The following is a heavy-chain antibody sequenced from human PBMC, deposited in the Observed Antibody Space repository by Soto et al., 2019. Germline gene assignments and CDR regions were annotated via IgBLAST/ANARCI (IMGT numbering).Heavy chain of an antibody. D-gene: IGHD1-26*01. CDR2: IIPIFGTA. Sequence: QVQLVQSGAEVKKPGSSVKVSCKASGGTFSSYAISWVRQAPGQGLEWMGGIIPIFGTANYAQKFQGRVTITADESTSTAYRELSSLRSEDTAVYYCAREGAAAPLTPGGMDVWGQGTTVTVSS. CDR3: AREGAAAPLTPGGMDV. CDR1: GGTFSSYA. J-gene: IGHJ6*02. V-gene: IGHV1-69*01.